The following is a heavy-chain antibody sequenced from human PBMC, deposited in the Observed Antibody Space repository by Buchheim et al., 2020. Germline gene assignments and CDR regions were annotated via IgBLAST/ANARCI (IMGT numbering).Heavy chain of an antibody. J-gene: IGHJ4*02. Sequence: EVQLVESGGGLVQPGGSLRLSCAASGFTFSSYWMHWVRQAPGQGLVWVSRIGTDGRAADYADSVKGRFTMSRDNPKNTVYLQMNSLRVEDMALYYCVRGTSPVGGSGVADYWGQGTL. CDR3: VRGTSPVGGSGVADY. D-gene: IGHD1-26*01. V-gene: IGHV3-74*01. CDR1: GFTFSSYW. CDR2: IGTDGRAA.